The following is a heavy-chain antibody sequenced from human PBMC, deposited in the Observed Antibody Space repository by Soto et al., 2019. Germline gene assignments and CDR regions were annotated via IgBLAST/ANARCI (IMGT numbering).Heavy chain of an antibody. CDR2: IIPILGIA. CDR1: GGTFSSYT. Sequence: QVQLVQSGAEVKKPGSSVKVSCKASGGTFSSYTISWVRQAPGQGLEWMGRIIPILGIANYAQKFQGRVTITADKSTSTAYMELSSLRSEDTAVYYCARDYYGSGTDGNAFDIWGQGTMVTVSS. J-gene: IGHJ3*02. V-gene: IGHV1-69*08. D-gene: IGHD3-10*01. CDR3: ARDYYGSGTDGNAFDI.